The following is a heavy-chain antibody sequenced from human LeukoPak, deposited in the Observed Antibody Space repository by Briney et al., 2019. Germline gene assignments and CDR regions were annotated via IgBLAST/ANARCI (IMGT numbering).Heavy chain of an antibody. CDR2: IYSGGST. CDR3: ARGDRSHRTLGTFDY. J-gene: IGHJ4*02. V-gene: IGHV3-66*01. Sequence: PGGSLRLSCAASGFTVSSNYMSWVRQAPGKGLEWVSVIYSGGSTYYADSVKGRFTISRDNSKNTLYLQMNSLRAEDTAVYYRARGDRSHRTLGTFDYWGQGTLVTVSS. CDR1: GFTVSSNY. D-gene: IGHD7-27*01.